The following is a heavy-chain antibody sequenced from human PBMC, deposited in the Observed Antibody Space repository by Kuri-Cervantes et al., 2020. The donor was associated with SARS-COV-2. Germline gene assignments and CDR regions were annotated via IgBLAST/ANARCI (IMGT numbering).Heavy chain of an antibody. D-gene: IGHD3-22*01. J-gene: IGHJ4*02. CDR1: GFTFGDYA. V-gene: IGHV3-49*04. Sequence: GGSLRLSCTASGFTFGDYAMSWVRQAPGKGLEWVGFIRSKAYGGTTECAASVKGRFTISRDDSKSIAYLQMNSLKTEDTAVYYCTSRRSSGYYYPEHFDYWGQGTLVTVSS. CDR2: IRSKAYGGTT. CDR3: TSRRSSGYYYPEHFDY.